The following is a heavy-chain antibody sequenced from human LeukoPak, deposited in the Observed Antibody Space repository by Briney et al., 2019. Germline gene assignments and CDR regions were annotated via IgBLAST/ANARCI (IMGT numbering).Heavy chain of an antibody. CDR3: ARGRRGRGYYDSSGHVFDY. V-gene: IGHV4-61*02. J-gene: IGHJ4*02. CDR1: GGSISSGSYY. D-gene: IGHD3-22*01. CDR2: IYTSVNT. Sequence: SETLSLTCTVSGGSISSGSYYWSWIRQPAGKGLEWIGRIYTSVNTNYNPSLKSRVTISVDTSKNQFSLKLSSVTAADTAVYYCARGRRGRGYYDSSGHVFDYWGQGTLVTVSS.